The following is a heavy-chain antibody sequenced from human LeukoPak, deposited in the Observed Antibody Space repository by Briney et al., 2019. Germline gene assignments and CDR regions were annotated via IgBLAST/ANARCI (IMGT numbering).Heavy chain of an antibody. J-gene: IGHJ4*02. V-gene: IGHV4-4*07. Sequence: PSETLSLTCTASGGSISNYYWSWIRQPAGKGLEWIGRIHSSGGTTYNPSLKSRVTMSLDTSKNQLSLKLSSVTAADTAVYYCARGGAPEDWGQGTLVTVSS. CDR3: ARGGAPED. CDR2: IHSSGGT. CDR1: GGSISNYY.